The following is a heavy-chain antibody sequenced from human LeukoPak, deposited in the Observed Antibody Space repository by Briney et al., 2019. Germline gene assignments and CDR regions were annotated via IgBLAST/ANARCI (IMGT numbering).Heavy chain of an antibody. CDR1: GFTFSSYS. CDR2: ISGSGGST. V-gene: IGHV3-23*01. J-gene: IGHJ4*02. D-gene: IGHD1-26*01. Sequence: GGSLRLSCAASGFTFSSYSMNWVRQAPGKGLEWVSAISGSGGSTYYADSVKGRFTISRDNSKNTLYLQMNSLRAEDTAVYYCAKDRAVGASSGLFDYWGQGTLVTVSS. CDR3: AKDRAVGASSGLFDY.